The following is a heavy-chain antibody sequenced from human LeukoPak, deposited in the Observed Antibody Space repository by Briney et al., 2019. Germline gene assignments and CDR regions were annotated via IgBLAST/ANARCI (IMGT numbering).Heavy chain of an antibody. CDR3: ASSQYYDILTGYYRLFDY. Sequence: ASVKVSCKASGYTFTSYAMHWVRQAPGQRLEWMGWSNAGNGNTKYSQEFQGRVTITRDTSASTAYMELSSLRSEDMAVYYCASSQYYDILTGYYRLFDYWGQGTLVTVSS. J-gene: IGHJ4*02. D-gene: IGHD3-9*01. CDR1: GYTFTSYA. CDR2: SNAGNGNT. V-gene: IGHV1-3*02.